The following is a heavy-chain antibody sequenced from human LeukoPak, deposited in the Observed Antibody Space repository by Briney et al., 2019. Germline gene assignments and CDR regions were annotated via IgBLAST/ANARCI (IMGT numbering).Heavy chain of an antibody. V-gene: IGHV4-34*01. D-gene: IGHD3-22*01. Sequence: SETLSLTCAVYGGSFSGYYWSWIRQPPGKGLEWIGEINHSESTNNNPPIQSRVTISVDTANNQFSVKLTSVTAAGTAVYYCARHLITRITMIVVVITPCWFDPWGQGTLVTVSS. J-gene: IGHJ5*02. CDR1: GGSFSGYY. CDR3: ARHLITRITMIVVVITPCWFDP. CDR2: INHSEST.